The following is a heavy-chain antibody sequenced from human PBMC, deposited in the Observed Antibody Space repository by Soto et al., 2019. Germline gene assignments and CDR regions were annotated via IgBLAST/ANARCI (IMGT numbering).Heavy chain of an antibody. Sequence: QVQLDQSGAEVKTPRSSVKVSCKASGGSFSSDAISWVRQAPGQGLEWMGGIIPMFGSANYAPKFHGRVTITADKSTSTLYRELSSLRSDVTAVYYCARGIRQSSGWDVEKWGQGNQVTVSS. D-gene: IGHD6-19*01. J-gene: IGHJ4*02. V-gene: IGHV1-69*06. CDR3: ARGIRQSSGWDVEK. CDR2: IIPMFGSA. CDR1: GGSFSSDA.